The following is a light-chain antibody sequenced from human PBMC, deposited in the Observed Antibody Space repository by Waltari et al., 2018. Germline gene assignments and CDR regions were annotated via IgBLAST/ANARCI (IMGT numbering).Light chain of an antibody. Sequence: QSALTQPASVSGSPGHQITISCTGTISDVGGYDYVSWYQQHPDKAPKLMIYDVTNRPSGVSNRFSGSKSGNTASLTISGLQAEDEADYYCSSYASSSTLVVFGGGTKLTVL. CDR3: SSYASSSTLVV. CDR2: DVT. J-gene: IGLJ2*01. V-gene: IGLV2-14*03. CDR1: ISDVGGYDY.